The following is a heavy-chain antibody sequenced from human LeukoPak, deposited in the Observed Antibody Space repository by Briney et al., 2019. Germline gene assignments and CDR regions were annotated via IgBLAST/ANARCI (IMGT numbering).Heavy chain of an antibody. Sequence: GGSLRLSCAASGFTFSSYGMHWVRQAPGKGLEWVAVISYDGSNKYYADSVKGRFTISRDNSKSTLYLQMNSLRAEDTAVYYCAKEFDFWRTIPDYWGQGTLVTVSS. V-gene: IGHV3-30*18. J-gene: IGHJ4*02. CDR2: ISYDGSNK. CDR3: AKEFDFWRTIPDY. D-gene: IGHD3-3*01. CDR1: GFTFSSYG.